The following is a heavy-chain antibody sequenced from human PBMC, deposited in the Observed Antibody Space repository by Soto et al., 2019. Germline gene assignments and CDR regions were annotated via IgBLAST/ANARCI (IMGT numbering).Heavy chain of an antibody. D-gene: IGHD2-8*01. CDR2: IFDSGNA. CDR1: GGSINSYC. J-gene: IGHJ2*01. V-gene: IGHV4-59*12. CDR3: AREIMPLTNDWYFDL. Sequence: SETLSLTCTVSGGSINSYCWSWIRQPPGKGLEWIAYIFDSGNANYNPSLKSRVTISVDTSKNQFSLKLTSVTAADTAVYYCAREIMPLTNDWYFDLWGRGTLVTVSS.